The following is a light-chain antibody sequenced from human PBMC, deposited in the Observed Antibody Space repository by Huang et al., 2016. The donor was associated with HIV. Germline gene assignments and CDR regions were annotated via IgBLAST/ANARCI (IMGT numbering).Light chain of an antibody. J-gene: IGKJ1*01. CDR1: QSVSSN. V-gene: IGKV3-15*01. Sequence: EVVMTQSPATLSLSPGKRATLSCRASQSVSSNLAWYQQKPGQAPRLLIYSASTRATGIPARFSGSGSGTEFTLTISSLQSEDFAVYYCQQYDIWPPWTFGQGTKVEIK. CDR3: QQYDIWPPWT. CDR2: SAS.